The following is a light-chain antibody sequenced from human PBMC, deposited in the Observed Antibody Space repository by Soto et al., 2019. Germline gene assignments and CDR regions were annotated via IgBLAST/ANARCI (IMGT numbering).Light chain of an antibody. Sequence: EIVLPQAPGTLYMSQGARATLSCRASQSVSSSYLAWYQQKPGQAPRLLISDASNRAADIPDRFSGSGSGTDFTLTISRLEPEDFAVYYCQQYGRSPLTFGGGTKVDIK. CDR3: QQYGRSPLT. V-gene: IGKV3-20*01. CDR2: DAS. CDR1: QSVSSSY. J-gene: IGKJ4*01.